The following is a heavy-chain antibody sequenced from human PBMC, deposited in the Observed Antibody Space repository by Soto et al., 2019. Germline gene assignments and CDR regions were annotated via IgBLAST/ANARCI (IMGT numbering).Heavy chain of an antibody. CDR1: GFTFSSYW. CDR2: INSDGSST. J-gene: IGHJ6*02. Sequence: GGSLRLSCAASGFTFSSYWMHWVRQAPGKGLVWVSRINSDGSSTSYADSVKGRFTISRDNAKNTLYLQMNSLRAEDTAVYYCARGRHCSSTSCSLYYYYGMDVWGQGTTVTVSS. CDR3: ARGRHCSSTSCSLYYYYGMDV. D-gene: IGHD2-2*01. V-gene: IGHV3-74*01.